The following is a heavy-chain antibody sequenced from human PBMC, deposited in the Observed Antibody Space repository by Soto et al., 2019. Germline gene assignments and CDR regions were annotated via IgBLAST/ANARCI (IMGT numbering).Heavy chain of an antibody. CDR2: IFYSGST. V-gene: IGHV4-30-4*08. CDR3: ARGSTTEKVDS. CDR1: GGSISSGGYY. J-gene: IGHJ4*02. Sequence: SETLSLTCTVSGGSISSGGYYWSWIRQHPGKGLEWIGYIFYSGSTYYNPSLKSRVTISVDTSKNQFSLKLSSVTAADTAVYYCARGSTTEKVDSWGQGILVTVSS.